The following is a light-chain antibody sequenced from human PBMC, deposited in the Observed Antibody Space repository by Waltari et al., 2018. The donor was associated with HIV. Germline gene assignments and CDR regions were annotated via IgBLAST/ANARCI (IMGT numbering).Light chain of an antibody. V-gene: IGLV1-40*01. CDR3: QSYDSSLSVWV. CDR1: SSTIGAGYD. Sequence: QSVLTQPPSVSGAPGKRVTISCTGSSSTIGAGYDVHWYQQLPGTAPKLLSYGNSHRPSGVPDRFSGSKSGTSASLAITGLLAEDEADYYCQSYDSSLSVWVFGGGTKLTVL. CDR2: GNS. J-gene: IGLJ3*02.